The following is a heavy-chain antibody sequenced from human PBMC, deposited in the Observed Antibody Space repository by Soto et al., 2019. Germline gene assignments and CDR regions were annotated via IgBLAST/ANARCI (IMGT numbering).Heavy chain of an antibody. Sequence: ASVKVSCKASGYTFTCYYMHWVRQAPGQGLEWMGWINPNSGGTNYAQKFQGWVTMTRDTSISTAYMELSRLRSDDTAVYYCAREIEPPYSRSWYRSDYYYGMDVWGQGTIVTVS. CDR2: INPNSGGT. CDR3: AREIEPPYSRSWYRSDYYYGMDV. V-gene: IGHV1-2*04. J-gene: IGHJ6*02. D-gene: IGHD6-13*01. CDR1: GYTFTCYY.